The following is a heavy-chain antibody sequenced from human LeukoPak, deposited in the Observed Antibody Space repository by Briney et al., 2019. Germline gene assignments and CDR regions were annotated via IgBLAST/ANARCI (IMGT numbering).Heavy chain of an antibody. Sequence: SETLSLTCTVSGGSISSYYWSWIRQPPGKGLEWIGYIYYSGSTNYNPSLKSRVTISVDTSQNQCSLKLSSLTAADTAVYYCARDLSGGTIFGVGNRWFDLWGQGTLVTVSS. CDR1: GGSISSYY. J-gene: IGHJ5*02. D-gene: IGHD3-3*01. CDR3: ARDLSGGTIFGVGNRWFDL. V-gene: IGHV4-59*01. CDR2: IYYSGST.